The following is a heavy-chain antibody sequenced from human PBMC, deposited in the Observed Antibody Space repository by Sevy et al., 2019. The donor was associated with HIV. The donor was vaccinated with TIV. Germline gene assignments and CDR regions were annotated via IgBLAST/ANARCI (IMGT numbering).Heavy chain of an antibody. CDR2: IKSKTDGGTT. J-gene: IGHJ3*02. CDR3: TTVAQFTAFDI. CDR1: GFTFSNAW. Sequence: GGSLRLSCAASGFTFSNAWMSWVRQAPGKGLEWVARIKSKTDGGTTDYAAPVKGRFSISREDYKKTLYLQMNSLKTEDTAVYYCTTVAQFTAFDIWGQGTMVTVSS. V-gene: IGHV3-15*01.